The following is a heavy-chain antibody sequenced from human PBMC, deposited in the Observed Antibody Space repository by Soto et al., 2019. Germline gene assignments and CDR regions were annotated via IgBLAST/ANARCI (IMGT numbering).Heavy chain of an antibody. J-gene: IGHJ4*02. Sequence: EVQLVESGGGLVKPGGSLRLSCTASGFTFSDSWMTWVRQAPGKGLEWVARIKPDESEKKYADSVKGRFSISRDNAKNSMYLQMDSLRGEDTAVYYCVRGGSKYASGGKGTLVTVSS. CDR2: IKPDESEK. D-gene: IGHD4-4*01. CDR3: VRGGSKYAS. V-gene: IGHV3-7*01. CDR1: GFTFSDSW.